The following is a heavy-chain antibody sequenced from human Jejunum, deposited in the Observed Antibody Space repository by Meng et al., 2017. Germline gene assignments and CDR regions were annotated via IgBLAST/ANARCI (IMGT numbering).Heavy chain of an antibody. CDR3: ARGSIYTSEDYFNM. D-gene: IGHD1-26*01. CDR2: ISTYSGNT. J-gene: IGHJ3*02. V-gene: IGHV1-18*01. CDR1: GFVFTSYG. Sequence: ASVKVSCKASGFVFTSYGFTWLRQAPGQGLEWMGWISTYSGNTDYAQNLQGRVTMTTDTSTNTAYMELRGLTSDDTALYYCARGSIYTSEDYFNMWGQGTMVTVSS.